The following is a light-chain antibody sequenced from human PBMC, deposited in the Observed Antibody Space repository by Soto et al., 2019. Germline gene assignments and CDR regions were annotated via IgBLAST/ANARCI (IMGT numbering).Light chain of an antibody. CDR3: CSYAGTVAYV. CDR2: EVN. J-gene: IGLJ1*01. V-gene: IGLV2-23*02. Sequence: HSSLNPPSPGFGSPGQSITISCPRNGSYVGAYNLVSWYQQHPGKAPKLIICEVNTRPSGISNRFSGSKSGDTASLTISGLQAEDEADYFCCSYAGTVAYVFGTGTKVTVL. CDR1: GSYVGAYNL.